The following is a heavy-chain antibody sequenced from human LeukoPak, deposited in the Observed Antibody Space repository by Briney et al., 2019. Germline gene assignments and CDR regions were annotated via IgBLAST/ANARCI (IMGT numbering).Heavy chain of an antibody. CDR1: GCTVSSYA. CDR2: ISYDGSNK. CDR3: ARVEGDV. J-gene: IGHJ6*02. Sequence: GLSLRLSCAASGCTVSSYAMHGVRQAPGKGLEWVAVISYDGSNKYYADSVKGRFTISRDNSKNTLYLQMNSLRAEDTAVYYCARVEGDVWGQGTTVTVSS. V-gene: IGHV3-30-3*01.